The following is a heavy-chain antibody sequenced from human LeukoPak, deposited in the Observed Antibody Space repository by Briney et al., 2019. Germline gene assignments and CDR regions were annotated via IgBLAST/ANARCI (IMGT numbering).Heavy chain of an antibody. J-gene: IGHJ6*03. CDR2: INPNSGGT. Sequence: GASVKVSCKASGYTFTGYYMHWVRQAPGQGLEWMGWINPNSGGTNYAQKFQGRVTMTRDTSISTAYMELSRLRSDDTAVYYCARGGGYGSGSYMFYYYYYMDVWGKGTTVTISS. V-gene: IGHV1-2*02. CDR3: ARGGGYGSGSYMFYYYYYMDV. D-gene: IGHD3-10*01. CDR1: GYTFTGYY.